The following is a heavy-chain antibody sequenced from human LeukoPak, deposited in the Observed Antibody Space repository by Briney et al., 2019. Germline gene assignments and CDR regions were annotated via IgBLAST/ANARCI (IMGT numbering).Heavy chain of an antibody. J-gene: IGHJ3*02. CDR3: ARLRWYCSSTSCDPHDAFDI. V-gene: IGHV1-18*04. CDR1: GYTFTGYY. CDR2: ISAYNGNT. Sequence: ASVKVSCKASGYTFTGYYMHWVRQAPGQGLEWMGWISAYNGNTNYAQKLQGRVTMTTDTSTSTAYMELRSLRSDDTAVYYCARLRWYCSSTSCDPHDAFDIWGQGTMVTVSS. D-gene: IGHD2-2*01.